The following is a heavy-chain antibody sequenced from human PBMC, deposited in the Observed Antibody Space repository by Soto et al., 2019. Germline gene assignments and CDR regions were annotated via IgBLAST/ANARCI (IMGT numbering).Heavy chain of an antibody. D-gene: IGHD2-15*01. J-gene: IGHJ4*02. Sequence: LETLSLTCTVSGGSLSSYYWSWIRQPPGKGLEWIGYIYYSGSTNYSPSLKSRVTISVDTSKNQFSLKLSSVTVADTAVYYCASSRVVAATRLEPPFDYGVQGTLVTVSS. CDR1: GGSLSSYY. CDR3: ASSRVVAATRLEPPFDY. CDR2: IYYSGST. V-gene: IGHV4-59*01.